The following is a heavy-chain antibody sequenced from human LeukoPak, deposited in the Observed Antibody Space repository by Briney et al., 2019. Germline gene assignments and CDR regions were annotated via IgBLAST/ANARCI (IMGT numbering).Heavy chain of an antibody. D-gene: IGHD2-15*01. CDR1: GYSISSGYY. Sequence: SETLSLTCTVSGYSISSGYYWGWIRQPPGKGLEWIGSNYHSGSTYYNPSLKSRVTISVDTSKNQFSLKLSSVTAADTAVYYCARHIGGSGYWGQGTLVTVSS. V-gene: IGHV4-38-2*02. CDR2: NYHSGST. CDR3: ARHIGGSGY. J-gene: IGHJ4*02.